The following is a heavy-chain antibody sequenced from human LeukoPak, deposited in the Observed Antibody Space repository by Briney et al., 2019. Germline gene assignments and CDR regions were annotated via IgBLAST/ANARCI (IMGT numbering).Heavy chain of an antibody. Sequence: SETLSLTCAVSGYSISSGHYWAWVRQPPGKGLEWIGSIYHSGNTYYNPSLKSRVSISVDTSKNQFSLKLTSMTAADTAVYYCARDLPYYFDSSGYFYLGFDYWGQGTLVTVSS. J-gene: IGHJ4*02. V-gene: IGHV4-38-2*02. CDR1: GYSISSGHY. CDR2: IYHSGNT. CDR3: ARDLPYYFDSSGYFYLGFDY. D-gene: IGHD3-22*01.